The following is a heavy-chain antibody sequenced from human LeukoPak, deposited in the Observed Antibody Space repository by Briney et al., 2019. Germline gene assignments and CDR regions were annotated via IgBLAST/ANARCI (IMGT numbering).Heavy chain of an antibody. CDR2: IYYSGST. Sequence: SETLSLTCTVSGGSISSFYWSWIRQPPGKGLEWIGYIYYSGSTNYNPSLKSRVTISVDSSKNQFSLRLSSVTAADTAVYYCARGYREFDHWGQGTLVTVSS. J-gene: IGHJ4*02. D-gene: IGHD5-18*01. V-gene: IGHV4-59*01. CDR1: GGSISSFY. CDR3: ARGYREFDH.